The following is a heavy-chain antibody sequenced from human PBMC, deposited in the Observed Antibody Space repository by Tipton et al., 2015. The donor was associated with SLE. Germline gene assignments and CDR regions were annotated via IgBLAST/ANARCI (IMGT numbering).Heavy chain of an antibody. D-gene: IGHD6-19*01. CDR2: INHSGST. V-gene: IGHV4-34*01. J-gene: IGHJ4*02. Sequence: TLSLTCAVYGGSFSGYYWSWIRQPPGKGLEWIGEINHSGSTNYNPSLKSRVTISVDTTKNQFSLKLSSVTAADTAVYYCARDSAVAGTDYWGQGTLVTVSS. CDR1: GGSFSGYY. CDR3: ARDSAVAGTDY.